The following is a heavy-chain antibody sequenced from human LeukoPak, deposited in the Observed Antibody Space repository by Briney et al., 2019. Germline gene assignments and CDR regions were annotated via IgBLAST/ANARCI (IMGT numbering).Heavy chain of an antibody. D-gene: IGHD2-2*02. Sequence: PGGSLRLSCAASGFTFSTYAMSWVRQAPGKGLEWVSVISGNGGSTSYTDSVKGRFTISRDSSKNMLYLQMNNLRAEDTALYYCAKDGRYCSGTSCYTSHWGQGTLGTVSS. CDR2: ISGNGGST. V-gene: IGHV3-23*01. CDR1: GFTFSTYA. CDR3: AKDGRYCSGTSCYTSH. J-gene: IGHJ4*02.